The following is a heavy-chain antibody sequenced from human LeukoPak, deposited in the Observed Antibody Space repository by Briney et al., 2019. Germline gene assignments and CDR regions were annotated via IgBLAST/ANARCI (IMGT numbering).Heavy chain of an antibody. J-gene: IGHJ4*02. D-gene: IGHD3-22*01. V-gene: IGHV4-34*01. CDR1: GGSFSGYY. CDR3: ASSYYDSSGYYLFDY. CDR2: INHFGRT. Sequence: SETLSLTCAVYGGSFSGYYWNWIRQPLGKGLEWIGEINHFGRTKYNPSLKSRVTISGDTSKNQFSLKLSSVTAADTAVYYCASSYYDSSGYYLFDYWGQGTLVTVSS.